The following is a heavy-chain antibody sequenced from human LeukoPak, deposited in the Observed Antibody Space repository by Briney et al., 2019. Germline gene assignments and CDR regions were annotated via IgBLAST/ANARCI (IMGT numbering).Heavy chain of an antibody. D-gene: IGHD6-19*01. CDR1: GFTVSSNY. Sequence: PGGSLRLSCAASGFTVSSNYMSWVRQAPGKGLEWVSVIYSGGSTYYADSVKGRFTISRDNSKNTLYLQMNSLRAEDTAVYYCARAVAGPGGDYWGQGTLVTVSS. CDR3: ARAVAGPGGDY. CDR2: IYSGGST. V-gene: IGHV3-66*01. J-gene: IGHJ4*02.